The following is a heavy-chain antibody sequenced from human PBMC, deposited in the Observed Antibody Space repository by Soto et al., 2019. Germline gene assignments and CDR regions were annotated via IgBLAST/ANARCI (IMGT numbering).Heavy chain of an antibody. V-gene: IGHV3-23*01. D-gene: IGHD5-18*01. CDR1: GFTFSSYA. CDR2: ISGSGGST. Sequence: EVQLLESGGGLVQPGGSLRLSCAASGFTFSSYAMIWVRQAPGKGLEWVSAISGSGGSTYYADSVKGRFTISRDNSKNTLYLQMNSLRAEDTAVYYCATSVGYSFSYPTDYWGQGTVVTVSS. CDR3: ATSVGYSFSYPTDY. J-gene: IGHJ4*02.